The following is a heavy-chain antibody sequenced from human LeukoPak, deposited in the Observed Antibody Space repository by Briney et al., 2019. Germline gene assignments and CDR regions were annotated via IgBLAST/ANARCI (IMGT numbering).Heavy chain of an antibody. J-gene: IGHJ4*02. CDR3: ARLEHSYGFTYDY. CDR2: INPNSGGT. V-gene: IGHV1-2*06. Sequence: ASVKVSCKASGYTFTGYYIHWVRQAPGHGLEWMGRINPNSGGTNYAQKFQGRVTMTRDTSISTAYMELSRLRSDDTAVYYCARLEHSYGFTYDYWGQGTLVTVSS. CDR1: GYTFTGYY. D-gene: IGHD5-18*01.